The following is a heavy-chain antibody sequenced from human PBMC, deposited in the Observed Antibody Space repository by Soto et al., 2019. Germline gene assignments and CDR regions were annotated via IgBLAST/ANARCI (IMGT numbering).Heavy chain of an antibody. CDR3: ASRYDSSDY. J-gene: IGHJ4*02. CDR2: IIPILGIA. D-gene: IGHD3-22*01. V-gene: IGHV1-69*02. Sequence: QVQLVQSGAEVKKPGSSLKVSCKASGGTFSSYTISWVRQAPGQGLEWMGRIIPILGIANYAQKFQGRVTITADKSTSKAYMELSSLRSEDTAVYYCASRYDSSDYWGQGTLVTVSS. CDR1: GGTFSSYT.